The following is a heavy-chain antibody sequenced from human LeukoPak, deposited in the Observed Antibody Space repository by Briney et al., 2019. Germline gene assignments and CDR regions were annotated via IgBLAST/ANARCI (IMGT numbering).Heavy chain of an antibody. Sequence: GESLRISCQGSGYTFSKYWIGWVRQMPGKGLEWMGLTFPGDSEARYSPSFEGQVTISADKSIDTAYLQWSSLKASDTAMYYCATLGGRSSLWYKGAFDFWGQGTMVIVSP. CDR1: GYTFSKYW. CDR3: ATLGGRSSLWYKGAFDF. D-gene: IGHD1-14*01. V-gene: IGHV5-51*01. J-gene: IGHJ3*01. CDR2: TFPGDSEA.